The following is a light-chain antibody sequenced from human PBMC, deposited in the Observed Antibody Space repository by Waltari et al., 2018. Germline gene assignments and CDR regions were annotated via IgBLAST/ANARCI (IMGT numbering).Light chain of an antibody. CDR3: LQGAQLPWT. V-gene: IGKV2-24*01. Sequence: IVLTQSPLSLPVTVGQPASISCPSTQSLVHDDGNTYLSWLHQRPGQPPRLLLYKVSDRLSGVPDRFSGSGAGTDFTLKISRVEAEDVGVYYCLQGAQLPWTFGQGTKVDI. CDR2: KVS. J-gene: IGKJ1*01. CDR1: QSLVHDDGNTY.